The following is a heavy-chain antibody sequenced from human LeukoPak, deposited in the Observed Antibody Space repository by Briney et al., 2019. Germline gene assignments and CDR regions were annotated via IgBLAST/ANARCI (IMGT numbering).Heavy chain of an antibody. CDR2: ISYDGSNK. CDR3: AKAVAGQ. Sequence: GGSLRLSCAASGFTFSSYAMHWVRQAPGKGLEWVAVISYDGSNKYYADSVKGRFTVSRDNSKNTLYLQMNSLRAEDTAVYYCAKAVAGQWGQGTLVTVSS. CDR1: GFTFSSYA. D-gene: IGHD6-19*01. V-gene: IGHV3-30-3*01. J-gene: IGHJ4*02.